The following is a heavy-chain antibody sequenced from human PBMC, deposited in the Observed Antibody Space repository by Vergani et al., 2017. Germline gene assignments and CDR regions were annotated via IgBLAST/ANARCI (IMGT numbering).Heavy chain of an antibody. Sequence: EVQLVESGGGLVQPGRSLRLSCTASGFTFGDYAMSWVRQAPGKGLEWVGFIRSKAYGGTTEYAASVKGRFTISRDDSKSIAYLQMNSLKTEDTAVYYCTRRWLAPDYWGQGTLVTVSS. CDR2: IRSKAYGGTT. J-gene: IGHJ4*02. CDR1: GFTFGDYA. CDR3: TRRWLAPDY. V-gene: IGHV3-49*04. D-gene: IGHD5-24*01.